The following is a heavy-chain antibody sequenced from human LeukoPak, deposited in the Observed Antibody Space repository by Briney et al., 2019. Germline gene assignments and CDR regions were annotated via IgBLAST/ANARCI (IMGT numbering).Heavy chain of an antibody. J-gene: IGHJ3*02. D-gene: IGHD5-12*01. CDR3: ARDRYSGYDGFGAFDI. Sequence: SETLSLTCTVSGDSISGYFWSWIRQPPGKGLEWIGYIYYSGSIIYNPSLKSRVTISVDTSKNRFSLKLSSVPAADTAVYYCARDRYSGYDGFGAFDIWGQGTMVTVSS. CDR1: GDSISGYF. V-gene: IGHV4-59*01. CDR2: IYYSGSI.